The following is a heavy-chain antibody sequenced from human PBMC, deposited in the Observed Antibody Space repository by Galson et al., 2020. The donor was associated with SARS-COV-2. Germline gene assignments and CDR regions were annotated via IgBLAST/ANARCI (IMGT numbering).Heavy chain of an antibody. V-gene: IGHV5-51*01. Sequence: GESLKISCTGSGYDFSGQLIAWVRRMPGKGLEWMGVIYPGDSDTKYSPSFQGQVTISAGKSIRTAYLQWSSLKASDTAIYYCARALLYNGNYYWYFDRWGRGTLVTVYS. J-gene: IGHJ2*01. CDR1: GYDFSGQL. CDR3: ARALLYNGNYYWYFDR. CDR2: IYPGDSDT. D-gene: IGHD1-26*01.